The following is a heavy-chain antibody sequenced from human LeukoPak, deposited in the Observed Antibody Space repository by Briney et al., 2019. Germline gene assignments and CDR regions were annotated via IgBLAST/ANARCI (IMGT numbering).Heavy chain of an antibody. D-gene: IGHD3-22*01. J-gene: IGHJ3*02. CDR2: IYYSGRT. CDR1: GGSITSHY. Sequence: SETLSLTCTVSGGSITSHYWSWIRQAPGKRLEWIGFIYYSGRTKCNPSLQSRVTISLDTSEKKFSLKVTSVTAADTAVYYCTRLLDNDSSGDPDTFDMWGQGTVVTVSS. CDR3: TRLLDNDSSGDPDTFDM. V-gene: IGHV4-59*08.